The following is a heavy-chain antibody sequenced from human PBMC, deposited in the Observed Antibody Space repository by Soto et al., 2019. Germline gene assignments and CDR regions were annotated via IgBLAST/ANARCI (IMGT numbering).Heavy chain of an antibody. D-gene: IGHD3-10*01. J-gene: IGHJ5*02. CDR3: ARDRMVRAVPVVVSWFDP. CDR2: IIPIFGTA. CDR1: GGTFSRYS. V-gene: IGHV1-69*13. Sequence: GSSVQVCCKASGGTFSRYSFSWVRQAPGRGLEWMGGIIPIFGTANYAQKFQGRVTSTADESTSTAYMELSSLRSEDTAVYYCARDRMVRAVPVVVSWFDPWGEGTLVTVSS.